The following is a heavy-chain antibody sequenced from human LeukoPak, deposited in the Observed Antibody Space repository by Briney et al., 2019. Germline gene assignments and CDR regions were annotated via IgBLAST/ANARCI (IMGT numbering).Heavy chain of an antibody. J-gene: IGHJ4*02. CDR2: IYSGGST. D-gene: IGHD4-17*01. CDR1: GFTVSSNY. V-gene: IGHV3-53*01. Sequence: GGSLRLSCVASGFTVSSNYMSWVRQAPGKGLEWVSVIYSGGSTYYADSVKGRFTISRDNSKNTLYLQMNSLRAEDTAVYYCVRGDYGDYTLFDYWGQGTLVTVSS. CDR3: VRGDYGDYTLFDY.